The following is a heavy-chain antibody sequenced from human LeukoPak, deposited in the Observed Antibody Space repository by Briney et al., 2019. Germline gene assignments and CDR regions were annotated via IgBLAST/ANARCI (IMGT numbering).Heavy chain of an antibody. D-gene: IGHD6-19*01. J-gene: IGHJ3*02. CDR3: ARDLPTIAVAATGCAFDI. CDR2: ISAYNGNT. Sequence: VASVKVSCKASGYTFTSYGISWVRQAPGQGLEWMGWISAYNGNTNYAQKLQGRVTMTTDTSTSTAYMELRSLRSDDTAVYYCARDLPTIAVAATGCAFDIWGQGTMVTVSS. CDR1: GYTFTSYG. V-gene: IGHV1-18*01.